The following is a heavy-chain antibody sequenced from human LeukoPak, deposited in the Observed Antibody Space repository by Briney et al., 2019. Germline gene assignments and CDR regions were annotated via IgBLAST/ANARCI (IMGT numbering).Heavy chain of an antibody. J-gene: IGHJ6*02. D-gene: IGHD3-10*01. V-gene: IGHV3-30-3*01. CDR2: ISHDGGEE. CDR3: ARVVEQHVAYYYGLDV. CDR1: GFIFSNYW. Sequence: GGSLRLSCAASGFIFSNYWMSWVRQVPGKGLEWVALISHDGGEEFYGDSVKGRFTVSRDNSKSVMHLQMDSLRVEDTAVYYCARVVEQHVAYYYGLDVWGQGTTVTVS.